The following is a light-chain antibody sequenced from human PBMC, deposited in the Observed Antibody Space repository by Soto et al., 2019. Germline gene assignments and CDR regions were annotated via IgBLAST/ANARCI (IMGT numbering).Light chain of an antibody. V-gene: IGKV3-20*01. J-gene: IGKJ4*01. Sequence: EIVLTQSPGTLSLSPGERATLSCRASQRVSNNYLAWYQQKPGQAPRLLIYGASNRATGIPDRFSGGGSGIDFTLTISRLEPEDFAVYYCHQYDNSPLTFGGGTKVDIK. CDR1: QRVSNNY. CDR3: HQYDNSPLT. CDR2: GAS.